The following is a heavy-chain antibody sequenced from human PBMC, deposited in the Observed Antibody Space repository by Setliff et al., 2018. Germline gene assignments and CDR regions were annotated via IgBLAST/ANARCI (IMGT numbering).Heavy chain of an antibody. Sequence: VASVKVSCKASGYTFSDYGITWVRQAPGQGLEWMGWISIYTGNAYYAHKLQGRVTMTTDTSTDTAYLELRSLRSDDTAVYYCSRLVRYCTTTSCQRLSGGEYWGQGTPVTVSS. D-gene: IGHD2-2*01. CDR2: ISIYTGNA. V-gene: IGHV1-18*01. CDR1: GYTFSDYG. J-gene: IGHJ4*02. CDR3: SRLVRYCTTTSCQRLSGGEY.